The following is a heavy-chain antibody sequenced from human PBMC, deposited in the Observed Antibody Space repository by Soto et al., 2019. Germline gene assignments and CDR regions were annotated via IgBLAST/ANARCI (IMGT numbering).Heavy chain of an antibody. J-gene: IGHJ4*02. D-gene: IGHD3-3*01. CDR2: IRYSGSNT. Sequence: EVQLLESGGGLVQPEGSLRLSCAASGFTFSSHAMSWVRQAPGKGLEWVSAIRYSGSNTYYTDSVKGRFTISRDNSKKTRYLQRNSLRGEDTAIYYGAKRGTRVGEVKLSPDCDYWGQGTLVTVAS. CDR1: GFTFSSHA. V-gene: IGHV3-23*01. CDR3: AKRGTRVGEVKLSPDCDY.